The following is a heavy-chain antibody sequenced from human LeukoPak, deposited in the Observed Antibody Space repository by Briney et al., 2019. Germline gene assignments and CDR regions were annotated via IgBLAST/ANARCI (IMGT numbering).Heavy chain of an antibody. CDR1: GFTVSSNY. V-gene: IGHV3-53*05. Sequence: GGSLRLSCAASGFTVSSNYMSWVRQAPGKGLEWVSVIYSGGSTYYADSVKGRFTISRDDSKNTLYLQMNSLRAEDTAVYYCARVRGIAVAGYYYYGMDVWGQGTTVTVSS. CDR2: IYSGGST. CDR3: ARVRGIAVAGYYYYGMDV. D-gene: IGHD6-19*01. J-gene: IGHJ6*02.